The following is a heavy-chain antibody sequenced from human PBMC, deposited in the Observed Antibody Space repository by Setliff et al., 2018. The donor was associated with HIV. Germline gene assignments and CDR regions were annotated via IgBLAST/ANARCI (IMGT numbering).Heavy chain of an antibody. CDR2: IYYSGTT. V-gene: IGHV4-39*01. Sequence: PSETLSLTCTVSGGSISSRTYYWGCIRQPPGKGLEWIGSIYYSGTTYYNPSLKSRVTISIDTSKNQFSLNLSSVTAADTAVYYCARRIDNSGTFPDKNWLDPWGQGSPVTVSS. CDR3: ARRIDNSGTFPDKNWLDP. CDR1: GGSISSRTYY. D-gene: IGHD3-10*01. J-gene: IGHJ5*02.